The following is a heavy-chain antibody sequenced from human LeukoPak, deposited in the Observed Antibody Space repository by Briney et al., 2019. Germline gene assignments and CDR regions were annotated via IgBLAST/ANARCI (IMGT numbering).Heavy chain of an antibody. Sequence: GGSLRLSCAASGFTFSSYAMHWVRQAPGKGLEWVAVISYDGSNKYYADSVKGRFTISRDNSKNTLYLQMNSLRAEDTAVYYCARDRGSGWYESFDYWGQGTLVTVSS. CDR2: ISYDGSNK. V-gene: IGHV3-30-3*01. D-gene: IGHD6-19*01. CDR3: ARDRGSGWYESFDY. CDR1: GFTFSSYA. J-gene: IGHJ4*02.